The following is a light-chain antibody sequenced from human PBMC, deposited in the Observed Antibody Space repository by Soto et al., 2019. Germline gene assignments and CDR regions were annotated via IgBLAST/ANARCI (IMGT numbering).Light chain of an antibody. J-gene: IGKJ2*01. V-gene: IGKV3-15*01. CDR3: QQYNNWPPMST. CDR2: GAS. CDR1: QSVSSN. Sequence: EIVMTQSPATLSVSPGERATLSCRASQSVSSNLAWYQQKPGQAPGLLIYGASTRATGIPARFSGSGSGTEFTLTISSLQSEDFAVYYCQQYNNWPPMSTFGQGTKLEIK.